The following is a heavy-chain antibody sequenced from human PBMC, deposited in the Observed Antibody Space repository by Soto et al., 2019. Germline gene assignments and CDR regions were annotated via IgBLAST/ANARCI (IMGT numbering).Heavy chain of an antibody. J-gene: IGHJ6*02. D-gene: IGHD2-2*02. V-gene: IGHV1-69*13. CDR3: ERESLVVPAAIPNSYFYYGMGV. CDR1: GCTFIIYA. Sequence: SVKASCTASGCTFIIYAISWVRHAPAQGRELKGGISSIFGRANYAQKVQCRVTITAYESTSTAYMELRSLRSEDTAVYYWERESLVVPAAIPNSYFYYGMGVWGQGSTVTGS. CDR2: ISSIFGRA.